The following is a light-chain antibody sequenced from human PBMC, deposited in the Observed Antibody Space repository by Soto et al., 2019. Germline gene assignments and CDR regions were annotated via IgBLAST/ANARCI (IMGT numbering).Light chain of an antibody. V-gene: IGKV1-8*01. CDR3: QQYYSYPRT. Sequence: AIRMTQSPSSFSASTGDRVTITCRASQGISSYLAWYQQKPGKAPKLLIYAASTLQSGVPSRFSGSGSGTDFTLTISCLQSEDFAPYYCQQYYSYPRTFGQGTKVETK. CDR2: AAS. J-gene: IGKJ1*01. CDR1: QGISSY.